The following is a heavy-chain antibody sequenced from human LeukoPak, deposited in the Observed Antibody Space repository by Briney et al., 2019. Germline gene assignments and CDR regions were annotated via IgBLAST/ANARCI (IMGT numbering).Heavy chain of an antibody. CDR1: GFTFSSYA. V-gene: IGHV3-23*01. J-gene: IGHJ4*02. CDR3: AKDPLEYSSSWYDY. CDR2: ISGSGGST. D-gene: IGHD6-13*01. Sequence: HPGGSLRLSCAASGFTFSSYAMSWVRQAPGKGLEWISAISGSGGSTYYADSVKGRFTISRDNSKNTLYLQMNSLRAEDTAVYYCAKDPLEYSSSWYDYWGQGTLVTVSS.